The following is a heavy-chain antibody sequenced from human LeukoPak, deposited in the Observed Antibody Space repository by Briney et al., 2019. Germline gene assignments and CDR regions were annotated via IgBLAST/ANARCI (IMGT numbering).Heavy chain of an antibody. CDR3: ARVEGDCSSTSCYIGY. J-gene: IGHJ4*02. CDR2: ISYDGSNK. CDR1: GFTFSSYA. D-gene: IGHD2-2*02. V-gene: IGHV3-30*01. Sequence: GGSLRLSCAASGFTFSSYAMHWVRQAPGKGLEWVAVISYDGSNKYYADSVKGRFTISRDNSKNTLYLQMNSLRAEDTAVYYCARVEGDCSSTSCYIGYWGQGTLVTVSS.